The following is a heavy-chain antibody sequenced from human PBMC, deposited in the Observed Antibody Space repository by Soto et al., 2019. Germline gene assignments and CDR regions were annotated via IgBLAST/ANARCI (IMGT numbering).Heavy chain of an antibody. J-gene: IGHJ4*02. CDR2: IDWDDDK. V-gene: IGHV2-70*01. CDR1: GFSLSTSGMC. Sequence: SGPTLVNPTQTLTLTCTFSGFSLSTSGMCVSWIRQPPGKALEWLALIDWDDDKYYSTSLKTRLTISKDTSKNQVVLTMTNMDPVDTATYYCARISYYDSSGYPFDYWGQGTLVTVSS. D-gene: IGHD3-22*01. CDR3: ARISYYDSSGYPFDY.